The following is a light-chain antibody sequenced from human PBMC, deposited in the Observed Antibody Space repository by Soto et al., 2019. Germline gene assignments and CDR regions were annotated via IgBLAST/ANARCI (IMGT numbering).Light chain of an antibody. Sequence: QSALTQPASVSGSPGQSITISCTGTSSDVGGYNYVSWYQQHPGKAPKLMIYDVSHRPSGVSNRFSGSKSGNTASLTTSGLQAEDEADYHCSSYTSSSTVVFGGGTKLTVL. CDR1: SSDVGGYNY. J-gene: IGLJ2*01. CDR2: DVS. V-gene: IGLV2-14*01. CDR3: SSYTSSSTVV.